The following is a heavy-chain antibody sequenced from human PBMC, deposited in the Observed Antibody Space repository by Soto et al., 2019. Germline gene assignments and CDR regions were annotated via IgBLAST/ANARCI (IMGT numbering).Heavy chain of an antibody. Sequence: QVQLVQSGAEVKKPGSSVKVSCKASGGTFSSYTISWVRQAPGQGLEWMGRIIPILGIANYAQKFQGRVTITAAKSPSTAYMELSSLRAEDTAVYYCAREGDSSGWSAGYWGQGTLVTVSS. D-gene: IGHD6-19*01. CDR1: GGTFSSYT. J-gene: IGHJ4*02. V-gene: IGHV1-69*08. CDR3: AREGDSSGWSAGY. CDR2: IIPILGIA.